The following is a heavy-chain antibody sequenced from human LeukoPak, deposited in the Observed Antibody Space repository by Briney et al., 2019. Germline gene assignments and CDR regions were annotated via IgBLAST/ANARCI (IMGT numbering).Heavy chain of an antibody. CDR3: ARDGGSGSYFSSNYYYMDV. CDR1: GGSISSYY. D-gene: IGHD3-10*01. V-gene: IGHV4-59*01. J-gene: IGHJ6*03. Sequence: PSETLSLTCTVSGGSISSYYWSWIRQPPGKGLEWIGYIYYSGSTNYNPSLKSRVTISVDTSKNQFSLKLSSVTAADTAVYYCARDGGSGSYFSSNYYYMDVWGKGTTVTISS. CDR2: IYYSGST.